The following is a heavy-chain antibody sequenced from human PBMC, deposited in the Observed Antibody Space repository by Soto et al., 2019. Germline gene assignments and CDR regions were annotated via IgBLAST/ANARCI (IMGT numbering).Heavy chain of an antibody. V-gene: IGHV1-18*01. D-gene: IGHD6-6*01. Sequence: QIQLVQSGAEVKNPGASVKVSCKASGYTFTTFGISWVRQAPGHGLEWMGWISAYNGNTNYAQKFQGRLTMTTDTSTSTVHMELRSLTSDDTAVYYCARDLIAVRPGWFDPWGQGTLVTVSS. CDR2: ISAYNGNT. CDR3: ARDLIAVRPGWFDP. J-gene: IGHJ5*02. CDR1: GYTFTTFG.